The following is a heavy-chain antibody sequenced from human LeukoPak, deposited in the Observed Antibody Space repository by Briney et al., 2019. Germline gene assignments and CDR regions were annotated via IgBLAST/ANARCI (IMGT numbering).Heavy chain of an antibody. CDR1: GYTFTSYY. Sequence: RGPVKVSCKASGYTFTSYYMHWVRQAPGQGLEWMGIINPSGGSTSYAQKFQGRVTMTRDTSTSTVYMELSSLRSEDTAVYYCATVASGWYWRPLGGLDYWGQGTLVTVSS. J-gene: IGHJ4*02. V-gene: IGHV1-46*01. D-gene: IGHD6-19*01. CDR2: INPSGGST. CDR3: ATVASGWYWRPLGGLDY.